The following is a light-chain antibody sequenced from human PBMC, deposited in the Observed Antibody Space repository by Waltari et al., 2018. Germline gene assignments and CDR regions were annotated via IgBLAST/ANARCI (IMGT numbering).Light chain of an antibody. CDR1: SSNIGSNT. V-gene: IGLV1-44*01. J-gene: IGLJ3*02. CDR3: AAWDDSLNAWV. CDR2: INN. Sequence: QSVLTQPPSASGTPGQRVTIPCSGSSSNIGSNTVNWYQQLPGTAPKLLIYINNQRPSGVPDRFSGSKSGTSASLAISGLQSEDEADYYCAAWDDSLNAWVFGGGTKLTVL.